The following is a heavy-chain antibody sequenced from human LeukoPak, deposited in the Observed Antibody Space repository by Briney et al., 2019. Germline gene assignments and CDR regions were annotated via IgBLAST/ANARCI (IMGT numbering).Heavy chain of an antibody. D-gene: IGHD6-6*01. V-gene: IGHV3-33*06. CDR1: GFTFSSYG. J-gene: IGHJ4*02. CDR3: AKPGSSSTFDY. Sequence: GGSLRLSCAASGFTFSSYGMHWVRQAPGTGLEWVAVIWYDGSNKYYADSVKGRFTISRDNSKNTLYLQMNSLRAEDTAVYYCAKPGSSSTFDYWGQGTLVTVSS. CDR2: IWYDGSNK.